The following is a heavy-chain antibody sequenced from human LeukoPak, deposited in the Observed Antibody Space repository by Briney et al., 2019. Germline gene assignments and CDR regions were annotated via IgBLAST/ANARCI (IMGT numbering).Heavy chain of an antibody. Sequence: SETLSLTCTVSGGSISSTNCYWDWIRQSPGKGLEWIGSIYYRGSTDYNPSLQIRVIISVDTSKNQFSLKLSSVTAADTAVYYCARHLIKRGYTYGYPDYWGQGTLVTVSS. J-gene: IGHJ4*02. CDR1: GGSISSTNCY. CDR3: ARHLIKRGYTYGYPDY. V-gene: IGHV4-39*01. CDR2: IYYRGST. D-gene: IGHD5-18*01.